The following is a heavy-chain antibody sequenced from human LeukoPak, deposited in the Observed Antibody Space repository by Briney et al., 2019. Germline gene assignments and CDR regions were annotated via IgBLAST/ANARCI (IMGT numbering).Heavy chain of an antibody. D-gene: IGHD3-3*01. CDR1: GGSISSSSYY. CDR2: XXXSGST. Sequence: PSETLSLTCTVSGGSISSSSYYWGWIRQPPGKGXXXXXXXXXSGSTYYTPSLKSRVTISVDTSKNQFSLKLSSVTAADTAVYYCARHEKPSYDFWSGSYYFDYWGQGTLVTVSS. CDR3: ARHEKPSYDFWSGSYYFDY. J-gene: IGHJ4*02. V-gene: IGHV4-39*01.